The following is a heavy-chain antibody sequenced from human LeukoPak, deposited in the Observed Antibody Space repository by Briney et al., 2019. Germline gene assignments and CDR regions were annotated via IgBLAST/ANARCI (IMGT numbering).Heavy chain of an antibody. D-gene: IGHD5-24*01. Sequence: SETLSLTCSVSGGSISNSNWWSWIRQPPGKGLEWIGEINHSGSTNYNPSLKSRVTISVDTSKNQFSLKLSSVTAADTAVYYCARGRRDGYNPVPVFGYWGQGTLVTVSS. CDR2: INHSGST. CDR3: ARGRRDGYNPVPVFGY. J-gene: IGHJ4*02. CDR1: GGSISNSNW. V-gene: IGHV4-4*02.